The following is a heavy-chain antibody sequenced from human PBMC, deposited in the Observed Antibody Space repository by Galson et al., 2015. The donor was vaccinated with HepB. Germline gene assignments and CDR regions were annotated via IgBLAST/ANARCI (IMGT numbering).Heavy chain of an antibody. CDR3: ARGRRGYYYGSGSHPLPYDY. V-gene: IGHV4-30-4*07. CDR1: GGSISSGGCS. D-gene: IGHD3-10*01. Sequence: TLSLTCTVSGGSISSGGCSWTWIRQPPGKGLEWIGYIYYSGSTYYNPSLKSRVSLSVDTSKNQISLKLSSVTAADTAVYYCARGRRGYYYGSGSHPLPYDYWGQGTLVTVSS. CDR2: IYYSGST. J-gene: IGHJ4*02.